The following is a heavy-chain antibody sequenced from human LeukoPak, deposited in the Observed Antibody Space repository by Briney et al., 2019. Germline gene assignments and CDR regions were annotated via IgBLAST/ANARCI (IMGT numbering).Heavy chain of an antibody. V-gene: IGHV3-9*01. CDR3: AKDQVDILTRHNWFDP. D-gene: IGHD3-9*01. Sequence: GGSLRLSCAASGFTFDDYAMHWVRQAPGKGLEWVSGISWNSGSIGYADSVKGRFTISRDNAKNSLYLQMNSLRAEDTALYYCAKDQVDILTRHNWFDPWGQGTLVTVSS. CDR1: GFTFDDYA. J-gene: IGHJ5*02. CDR2: ISWNSGSI.